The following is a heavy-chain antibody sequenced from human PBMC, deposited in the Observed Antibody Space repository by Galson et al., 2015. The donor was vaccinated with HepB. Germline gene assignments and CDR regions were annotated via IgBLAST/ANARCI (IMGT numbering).Heavy chain of an antibody. V-gene: IGHV3-21*01. D-gene: IGHD6-13*01. CDR2: ISSSSSYI. CDR3: ARDSIAAAGKRFDY. Sequence: SLRLSCAASGFTFSSYSMNWVRQAPGKGLEWVSSISSSSSYIYYADSVKGRFTISRDNAKNSLYLQMNSLRAEDTAVYYCARDSIAAAGKRFDYWGQGTLVTVSS. CDR1: GFTFSSYS. J-gene: IGHJ4*02.